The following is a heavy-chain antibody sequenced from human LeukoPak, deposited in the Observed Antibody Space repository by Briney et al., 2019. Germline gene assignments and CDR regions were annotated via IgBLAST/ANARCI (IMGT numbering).Heavy chain of an antibody. V-gene: IGHV4-34*01. Sequence: ASETLSLTCAVYGGSFSGYYWTWIRQPPGKGLQWIGEIHQSGRTNSNPSLKSRVTMSVDTSKNHFSLKLTSVTAADTAVYYWAGFIWGIGFDPWGQGTLVTVSS. CDR1: GGSFSGYY. J-gene: IGHJ5*02. CDR2: IHQSGRT. D-gene: IGHD3-16*01. CDR3: AGFIWGIGFDP.